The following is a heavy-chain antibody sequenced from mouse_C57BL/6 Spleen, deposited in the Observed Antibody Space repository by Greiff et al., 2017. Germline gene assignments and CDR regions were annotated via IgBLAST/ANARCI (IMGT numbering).Heavy chain of an antibody. CDR2: ISPNYGTT. D-gene: IGHD2-5*01. CDR1: GYSFTDYN. J-gene: IGHJ4*01. CDR3: AYSNYVNYYAMDY. V-gene: IGHV1-39*01. Sequence: VQLQQSGPELVKPGASVKISCKASGYSFTDYNMNWVQQSNGKSLEWIGVISPNYGTTSYNQKFKGKATLTVDQSSSTAYMQLNSLTSEDSAVYYCAYSNYVNYYAMDYWGQGTSVTVSS.